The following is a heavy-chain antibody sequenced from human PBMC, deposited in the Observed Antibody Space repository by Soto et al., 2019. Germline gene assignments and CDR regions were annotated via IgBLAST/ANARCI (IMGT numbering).Heavy chain of an antibody. D-gene: IGHD5-18*01. CDR1: GFTFSSYA. CDR3: ARARGYSYGKAHYYGMDV. V-gene: IGHV3-30-3*01. CDR2: ISYDGSNK. Sequence: GGSLRLSCAASGFTFSSYAMHWVRQAPGKGLEWVAVISYDGSNKYYADSVKGRFTISRDNSKNTLYLQMNSLRAEDTAVYYCARARGYSYGKAHYYGMDVWGQGTPVTVYS. J-gene: IGHJ6*02.